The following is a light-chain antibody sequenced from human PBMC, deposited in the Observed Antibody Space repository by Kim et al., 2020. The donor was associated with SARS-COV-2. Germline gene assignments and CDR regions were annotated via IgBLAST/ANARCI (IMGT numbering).Light chain of an antibody. CDR2: HAS. J-gene: IGKJ1*01. CDR1: QSISGW. CDR3: QHLGT. Sequence: STLSASVGDRVTNTCRASQSISGWLAWYQQKPGKAPKLLIYHASTLQGGVPSRFSGSGSGTEFTLTINNLQPDDFATYYCQHLGTFGLGTKVDIK. V-gene: IGKV1-5*01.